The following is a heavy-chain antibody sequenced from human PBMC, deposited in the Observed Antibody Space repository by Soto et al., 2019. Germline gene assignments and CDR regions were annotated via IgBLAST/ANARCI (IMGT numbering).Heavy chain of an antibody. CDR1: GYTFSSYA. CDR2: INAGNGNP. Sequence: QVQLVQSGAEVKKPGASVKVSCKASGYTFSSYALHWVRQAPGQRLEWMGWINAGNGNPKYSQKFQGRVTFTRDTSASTAYMELSSLRSEDTAVYYCASPSYGSGSYYWGQGTLVTVSS. D-gene: IGHD3-10*01. J-gene: IGHJ4*02. V-gene: IGHV1-3*01. CDR3: ASPSYGSGSYY.